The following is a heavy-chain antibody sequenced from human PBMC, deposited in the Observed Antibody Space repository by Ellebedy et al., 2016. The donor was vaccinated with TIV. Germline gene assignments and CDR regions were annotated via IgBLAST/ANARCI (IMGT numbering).Heavy chain of an antibody. Sequence: ASVKVSCKASGFTFTSFGISWVRQAPGQGLEWMGWIAVYNGNTNYAHNLQGRVAMTTDKSTRKAYMELRSLRHDDTAFYYCARVGWGYTGGEDNWGQGTLVTVSS. CDR3: ARVGWGYTGGEDN. CDR2: IAVYNGNT. D-gene: IGHD2-8*02. CDR1: GFTFTSFG. V-gene: IGHV1-18*04. J-gene: IGHJ4*02.